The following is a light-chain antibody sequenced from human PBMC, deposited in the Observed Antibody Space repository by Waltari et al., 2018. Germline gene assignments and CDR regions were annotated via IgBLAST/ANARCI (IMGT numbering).Light chain of an antibody. CDR1: QGIANH. CDR2: AAS. Sequence: DIQMTQSPSSLSASVGDRVTITCRASQGIANHLAWFQQKPGKAPKSLIYAASSLQSGVPSKFSGSGSVTDFTLIITSLQPEDVATYYCQQYNSFPVTFGGGTKVEIK. J-gene: IGKJ4*02. CDR3: QQYNSFPVT. V-gene: IGKV1-16*02.